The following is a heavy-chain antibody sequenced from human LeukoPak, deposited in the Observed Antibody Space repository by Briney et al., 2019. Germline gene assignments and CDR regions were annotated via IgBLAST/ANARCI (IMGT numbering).Heavy chain of an antibody. CDR1: GFTFSNYW. V-gene: IGHV3-7*05. CDR3: SRASGDF. CDR2: IKPDGSEK. J-gene: IGHJ4*02. Sequence: GGSLRLSCAASGFTFSNYWMTWVRQAPGKGLEWVANIKPDGSEKYYVDSVKGRFTISRDNAKNSLSLQMNSLRAEDTAVYYCSRASGDFWGQGTLVTVSS.